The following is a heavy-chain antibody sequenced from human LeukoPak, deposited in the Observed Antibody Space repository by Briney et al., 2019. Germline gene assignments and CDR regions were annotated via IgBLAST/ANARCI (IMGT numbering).Heavy chain of an antibody. CDR3: ARDAPRVGMDV. CDR2: IYSGGST. Sequence: GGSLRLSCAASGFTVSSNYMSWVRQAPGKGLEWVSVIYSGGSTYYADSMKGRFTISRDNSKNTLYLQMNSLRAEDTAVYYCARDAPRVGMDVWGKGTTVTVSS. CDR1: GFTVSSNY. J-gene: IGHJ6*04. V-gene: IGHV3-53*01.